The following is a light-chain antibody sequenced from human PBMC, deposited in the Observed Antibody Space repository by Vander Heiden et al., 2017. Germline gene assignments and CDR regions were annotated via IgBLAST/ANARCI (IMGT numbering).Light chain of an antibody. Sequence: DIQMTQSPSSLSASVGDRVTITCRASQSISSYLNWYQQKPLKAPKLLIYAASSLQSGVPSRFSGSGSGTDFTLTISMLQPEDFATYYCQQSDSTPITFGQGTRMEIK. J-gene: IGKJ5*01. CDR2: AAS. CDR1: QSISSY. V-gene: IGKV1-39*01. CDR3: QQSDSTPIT.